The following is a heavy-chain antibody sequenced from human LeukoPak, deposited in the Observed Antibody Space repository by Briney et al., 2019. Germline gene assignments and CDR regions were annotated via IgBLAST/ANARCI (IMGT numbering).Heavy chain of an antibody. CDR2: IYYSGST. V-gene: IGHV4-59*01. J-gene: IGHJ4*02. CDR3: AGGSREKYSSSWYAARVVRGPLDY. CDR1: GGSISSYY. Sequence: KSSETLSLTCTVSGGSISSYYWSWIRQPPGKGLEWIGYIYYSGSTNYNPSLKSRVTISVDTSKNQFSLKLSSVTAADTAVYYCAGGSREKYSSSWYAARVVRGPLDYWGQGTLVTVSS. D-gene: IGHD6-13*01.